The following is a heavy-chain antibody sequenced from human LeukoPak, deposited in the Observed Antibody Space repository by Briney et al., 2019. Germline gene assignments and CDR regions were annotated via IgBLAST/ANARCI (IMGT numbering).Heavy chain of an antibody. J-gene: IGHJ4*02. V-gene: IGHV1-69*05. Sequence: SVKVSCKASGGTFSSYAISWVRQAPGQGLEWMGRIIPIFGTANYARKFQGRVTITTDESTSTAYMELSSLRSEDTAVYYCARVIGGKQWLPYFDYWGQGTLVTVSS. CDR2: IIPIFGTA. D-gene: IGHD6-19*01. CDR3: ARVIGGKQWLPYFDY. CDR1: GGTFSSYA.